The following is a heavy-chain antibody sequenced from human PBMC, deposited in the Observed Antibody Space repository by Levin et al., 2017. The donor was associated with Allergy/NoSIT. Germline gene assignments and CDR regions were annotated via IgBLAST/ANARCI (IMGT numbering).Heavy chain of an antibody. J-gene: IGHJ5*02. CDR2: ISSSSSTI. V-gene: IGHV3-48*01. D-gene: IGHD3-22*01. CDR3: ARDGIANYYDDTKVWFDP. Sequence: GGSLRLSCAASGFTFSSYSMNWVRQAPGKGLEWVSYISSSSSTIYYADSVKGRFTISRDNAKNSLYLQMNSLRAEDTAVYYCARDGIANYYDDTKVWFDPWGQGTLVTVSS. CDR1: GFTFSSYS.